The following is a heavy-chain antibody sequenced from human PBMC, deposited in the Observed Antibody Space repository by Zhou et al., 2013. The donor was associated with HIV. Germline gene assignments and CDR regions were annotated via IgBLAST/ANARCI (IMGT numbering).Heavy chain of an antibody. V-gene: IGHV1-46*01. CDR2: INPSGGST. Sequence: QVQLVQSGAEVKKPGASVKVSCKASGYTFTSYYMHWVRQAPGPGLEWMGVINPSGGSTSYAQKFQGRVTMTRDTSTSTVYMELSSLTSEDTAVYYCARGKSSSGYYYGPGDYWGQGTLVTVSS. D-gene: IGHD3-22*01. CDR1: GYTFTSYY. J-gene: IGHJ4*02. CDR3: ARGKSSSGYYYGPGDY.